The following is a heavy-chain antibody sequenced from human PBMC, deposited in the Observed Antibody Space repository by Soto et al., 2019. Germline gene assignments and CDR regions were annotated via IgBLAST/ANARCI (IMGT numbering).Heavy chain of an antibody. CDR1: GYTFTSYY. Sequence: QVRLVQSGAEVKKPGASVKVSCKASGYTFTSYYMHWVRQAPGQGLEWMGIINPSGGSTSYAQKFQGRVTMTRDTSTSTVYMELSSLRSEDTAVYYCARALTSIAARPGIDSWGQGTLVTVSS. CDR3: ARALTSIAARPGIDS. CDR2: INPSGGST. J-gene: IGHJ4*02. D-gene: IGHD6-6*01. V-gene: IGHV1-46*01.